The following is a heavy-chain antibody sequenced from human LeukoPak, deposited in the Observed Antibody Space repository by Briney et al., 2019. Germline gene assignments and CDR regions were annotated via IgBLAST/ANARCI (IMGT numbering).Heavy chain of an antibody. CDR2: IYYSGST. CDR3: ARAGITMIADGYFDY. V-gene: IGHV4-39*07. D-gene: IGHD3-22*01. Sequence: PSETPSLTCTVSGGSISSSSYYWGWIRQPPGEGLEWIGSIYYSGSTYYNPPLKSRVTISVDTSKNQFSLKLSSVTAADTAVYYCARAGITMIADGYFDYWGQGTLVTVSS. J-gene: IGHJ4*02. CDR1: GGSISSSSYY.